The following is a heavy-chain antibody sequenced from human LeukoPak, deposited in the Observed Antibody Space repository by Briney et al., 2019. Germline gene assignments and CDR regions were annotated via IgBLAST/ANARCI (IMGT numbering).Heavy chain of an antibody. V-gene: IGHV3-33*01. J-gene: IGHJ4*02. CDR3: ARDSGGGDFWSGSLDY. CDR2: IWYDGSNK. CDR1: GFTFSSYG. D-gene: IGHD3-3*01. Sequence: GGSLRLSCAASGFTFSSYGMHWVRQAPGKGLEGVAVIWYDGSNKYYADSVKGRFTISRDNSKNTLYLQMNSLRAEDTAVYYCARDSGGGDFWSGSLDYWGQGTLVTVSS.